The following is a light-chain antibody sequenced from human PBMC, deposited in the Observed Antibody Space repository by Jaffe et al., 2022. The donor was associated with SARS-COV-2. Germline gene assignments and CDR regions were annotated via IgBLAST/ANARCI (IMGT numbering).Light chain of an antibody. CDR3: QQYVSSPQT. CDR2: GVS. Sequence: EIVLTQSPGTLSSSPGERVSLSCRASQSVTSSFLAWYQQKPGQAPRLLMYGVSNRATGVPDRFSGSGSGTDFTLTISRLEPEDFAVYYCQQYVSSPQTFGQGTKVEI. V-gene: IGKV3-20*01. CDR1: QSVTSSF. J-gene: IGKJ1*01.